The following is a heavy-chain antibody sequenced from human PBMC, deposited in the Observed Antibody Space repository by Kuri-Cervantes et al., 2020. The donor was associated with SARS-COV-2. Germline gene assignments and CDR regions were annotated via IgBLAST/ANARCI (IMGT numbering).Heavy chain of an antibody. J-gene: IGHJ4*02. V-gene: IGHV3-20*04. CDR3: ARDPREYYYDSSGTIRTEESYFDY. CDR1: GFTFDDYG. D-gene: IGHD3-22*01. Sequence: GESLKISCAASGFTFDDYGMSWVRQAPGKGLEWVSGINWNGGSTGYADSVKGRFTISRDNAKNSLYLQMNSLRAEDTAVYYCARDPREYYYDSSGTIRTEESYFDYWGQGTLVTVSS. CDR2: INWNGGST.